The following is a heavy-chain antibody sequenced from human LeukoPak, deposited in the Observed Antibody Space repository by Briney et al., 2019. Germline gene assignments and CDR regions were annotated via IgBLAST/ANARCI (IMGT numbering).Heavy chain of an antibody. CDR1: GGSFSGYY. Sequence: PSETLSLTCAVYGGSFSGYYWSWIRQPPGKGLEWIGEINHSGSTNYNPSLKSRVTISVDTSKNQFSLKLSSVTAADTAVYYCARGGGGSSWFNFDYWGQGTLVTVSS. J-gene: IGHJ4*02. D-gene: IGHD6-13*01. V-gene: IGHV4-34*01. CDR3: ARGGGGSSWFNFDY. CDR2: INHSGST.